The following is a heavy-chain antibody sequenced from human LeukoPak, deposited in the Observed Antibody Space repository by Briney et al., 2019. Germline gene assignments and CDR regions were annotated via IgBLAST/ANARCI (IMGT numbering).Heavy chain of an antibody. CDR2: IKPDGSQK. CDR3: ATDRGFASFDY. V-gene: IGHV3-7*01. J-gene: IGHJ4*02. CDR1: GFTLRGYG. Sequence: PGGSLRLSCAASGFTLRGYGMHWVRQAPGKGLEWVASIKPDGSQKDYVDFVKGRFTISRDNGKNSLCLQLNSLRAEDTAVYYCATDRGFASFDYWGQGTLVTVSS. D-gene: IGHD3-3*01.